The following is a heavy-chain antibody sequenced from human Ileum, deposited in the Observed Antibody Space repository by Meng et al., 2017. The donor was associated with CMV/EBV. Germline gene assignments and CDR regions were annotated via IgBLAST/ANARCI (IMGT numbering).Heavy chain of an antibody. D-gene: IGHD2-2*01. CDR1: GFTFSSYS. J-gene: IGHJ6*02. V-gene: IGHV3-21*01. Sequence: GESLKISCAASGFTFSSYSMNWVRQAPGKGLEWVSSISSSCSYIYYADSVRGRFTISRDNAKNSLYLQMNSLKAEDTAVYYCARGLPREYCSSASCQDYYYYYYGMDLWGQGTTVTVSS. CDR3: ARGLPREYCSSASCQDYYYYYYGMDL. CDR2: ISSSCSYI.